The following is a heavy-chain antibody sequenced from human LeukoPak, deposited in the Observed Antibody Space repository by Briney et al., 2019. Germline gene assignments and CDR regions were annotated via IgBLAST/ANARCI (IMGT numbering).Heavy chain of an antibody. D-gene: IGHD3-22*01. J-gene: IGHJ4*02. Sequence: GGSLRLSCAASGFTVSSTYMTWVRQAQGKGLEWVSLIYSGGSTIYADSVKGRFTISRDNSKNTVYLQMNSLRAEDTAVYYCARDRSGDSTAYYTDYWGQGTLVTVSS. CDR3: ARDRSGDSTAYYTDY. CDR2: IYSGGST. V-gene: IGHV3-66*01. CDR1: GFTVSSTY.